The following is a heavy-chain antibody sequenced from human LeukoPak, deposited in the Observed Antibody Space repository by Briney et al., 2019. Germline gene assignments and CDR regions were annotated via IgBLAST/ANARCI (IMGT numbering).Heavy chain of an antibody. CDR2: IYSGGST. CDR3: ARGGDYYGLDV. CDR1: GFTVSRNY. Sequence: PGGSLRLSCAASGFTVSRNYMSWVRQAPGKGLEWVSIIYSGGSTYYADSVKGRFTISRDNSNNTLYLQMNSLRGEDTAVYYCARGGDYYGLDVWGQGTTVTVSS. V-gene: IGHV3-66*01. D-gene: IGHD5-12*01. J-gene: IGHJ6*02.